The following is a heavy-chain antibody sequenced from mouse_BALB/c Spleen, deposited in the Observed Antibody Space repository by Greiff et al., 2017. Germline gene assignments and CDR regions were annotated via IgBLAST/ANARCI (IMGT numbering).Heavy chain of an antibody. CDR3: ARTRYYGSSYGFAY. CDR2: IYPGDGDT. Sequence: QVHVKQSGPELVKPGASVKISCKASGYAFSSSWMNWVKQRPGQGLEWIGRIYPGDGDTNYNGKFKGKATLTADKSSSTAYMQLSSLTSVDSAVYFCARTRYYGSSYGFAYWGQGTLVTVSA. V-gene: IGHV1-82*01. CDR1: GYAFSSSW. D-gene: IGHD1-1*01. J-gene: IGHJ3*01.